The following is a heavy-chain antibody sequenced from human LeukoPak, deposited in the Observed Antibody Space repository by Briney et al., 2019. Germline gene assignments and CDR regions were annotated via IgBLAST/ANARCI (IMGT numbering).Heavy chain of an antibody. CDR1: GFTFDDYA. J-gene: IGHJ4*02. CDR2: ISWNSGSI. V-gene: IGHV3-9*01. D-gene: IGHD1-26*01. Sequence: PGGFLRLSCAASGFTFDDYAMHWVRQAPGKGLEWVSGISWNSGSIGYADSVKGRFTISRDNAKNSLYLQMNSLRAEDTALYYCAKGPRATVRTYSFDYWGQGTLVTVSS. CDR3: AKGPRATVRTYSFDY.